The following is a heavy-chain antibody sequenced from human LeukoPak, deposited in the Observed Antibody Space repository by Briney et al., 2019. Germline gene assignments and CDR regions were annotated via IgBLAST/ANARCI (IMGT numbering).Heavy chain of an antibody. CDR3: TKATQWLAFDY. J-gene: IGHJ4*02. D-gene: IGHD6-19*01. V-gene: IGHV4-59*11. Sequence: PSETLSLTCTASGGSISSHFWSWIRQPPGKGLEWIGNIYTSGTTNYNPSLNSRVTMSVDTSKNQLSLQLTSVTAADTAVYYCTKATQWLAFDYWGRGTLVTVSS. CDR2: IYTSGTT. CDR1: GGSISSHF.